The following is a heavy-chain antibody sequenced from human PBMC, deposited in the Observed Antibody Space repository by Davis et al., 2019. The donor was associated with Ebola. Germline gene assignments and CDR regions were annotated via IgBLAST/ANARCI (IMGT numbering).Heavy chain of an antibody. CDR1: GGSISSNSYY. Sequence: MPSETLSLTCTVSGGSISSNSYYWGWIRQPPGKGLEWIGSIYYSGSTYYNPSLKSRVTISVDTSKNQFSLKLSSVTAADTAVYYCARTDSSGYYVAVDYWGQGILVTVSS. CDR3: ARTDSSGYYVAVDY. J-gene: IGHJ4*02. D-gene: IGHD3-22*01. V-gene: IGHV4-39*01. CDR2: IYYSGST.